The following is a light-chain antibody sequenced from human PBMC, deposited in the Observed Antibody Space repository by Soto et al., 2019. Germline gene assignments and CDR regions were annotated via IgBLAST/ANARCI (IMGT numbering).Light chain of an antibody. Sequence: QSVLTHPPSASGTPGQRITISCSGSSSNIGDNPVNWYQQLPGAAPKLLIYINDQRPSGVPDRFSCSKSGNSASLAISGLQPEDEADYYCEAWDDSLKALFGNATTVNV. J-gene: IGLJ1*01. V-gene: IGLV1-44*01. CDR3: EAWDDSLKAL. CDR1: SSNIGDNP. CDR2: IND.